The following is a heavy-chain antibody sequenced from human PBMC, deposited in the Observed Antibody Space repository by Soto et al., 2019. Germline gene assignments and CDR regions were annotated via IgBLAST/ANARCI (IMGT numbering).Heavy chain of an antibody. CDR2: ISYDGSNK. Sequence: QVQLVESGGGVVQPGRSLRLSCAASRFTFSSYGMHWVRQAPGKGLEWVAVISYDGSNKYYADSVKGRFTISRDNSKNTLYLQMNSLRAEDTAVYYCAKDQGTMIVEEYYFDYWGQGTLVTVSS. V-gene: IGHV3-30*18. CDR3: AKDQGTMIVEEYYFDY. D-gene: IGHD3-22*01. J-gene: IGHJ4*02. CDR1: RFTFSSYG.